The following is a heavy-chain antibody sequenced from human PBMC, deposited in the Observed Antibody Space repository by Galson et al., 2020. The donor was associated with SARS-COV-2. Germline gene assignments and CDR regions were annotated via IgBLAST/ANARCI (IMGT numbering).Heavy chain of an antibody. D-gene: IGHD3-10*01. J-gene: IGHJ4*02. CDR3: AGFYGLGIDY. CDR1: GGSITSYY. V-gene: IGHV4-59*01. Sequence: SETLSLTCTVSGGSITSYYWTWIRQPPGKGLEYIGYIYYGGSTNYSPSLKTRVAISVDTSRNQFSLKLRSVTAADTAMYYCAGFYGLGIDYWGQGTLVSVSS. CDR2: IYYGGST.